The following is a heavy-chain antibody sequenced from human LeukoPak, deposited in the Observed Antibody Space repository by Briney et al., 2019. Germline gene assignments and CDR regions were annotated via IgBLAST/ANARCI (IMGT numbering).Heavy chain of an antibody. V-gene: IGHV1-2*02. Sequence: ASVKVSCKASGYTFTGYYIHWVRQAPGEGLEWMGWINPNSGGTNYARKFQGRATMTRDTSISTVYMELSRLKSDDTAVYYCARSRGAPHQLLPDFDYWGQGTPVTVSS. CDR3: ARSRGAPHQLLPDFDY. CDR1: GYTFTGYY. J-gene: IGHJ4*02. D-gene: IGHD2-2*01. CDR2: INPNSGGT.